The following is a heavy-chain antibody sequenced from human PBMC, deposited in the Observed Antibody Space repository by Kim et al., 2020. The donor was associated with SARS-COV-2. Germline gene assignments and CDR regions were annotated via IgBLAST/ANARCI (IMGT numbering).Heavy chain of an antibody. CDR1: GFTFTSSA. D-gene: IGHD3-3*01. CDR2: IVVGSGHT. J-gene: IGHJ6*02. CDR3: GITIFGVVPGHYGMDG. V-gene: IGHV1-58*02. Sequence: SVKVSCKASGFTFTSSAMQWVRQARGQPLEWIGWIVVGSGHTNYAQKFQERVTITRDMSTSTAYMELSSLRSEDTAGYYCGITIFGVVPGHYGMDGWGQDTTVTDSS.